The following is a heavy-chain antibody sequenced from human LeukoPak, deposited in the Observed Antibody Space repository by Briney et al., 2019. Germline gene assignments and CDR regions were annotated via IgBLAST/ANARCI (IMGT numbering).Heavy chain of an antibody. Sequence: GGSLRLSCAASGFTFSSYAMSWVREAPGEGLEWVSAISGSGGSTYYADSVKGRFTISRDNSKNTLYLQMNSLRAEDTAVYYCAKVRGVTMIAEFDYWGQGTLVTVSS. J-gene: IGHJ4*02. D-gene: IGHD3-22*01. CDR1: GFTFSSYA. CDR2: ISGSGGST. V-gene: IGHV3-23*01. CDR3: AKVRGVTMIAEFDY.